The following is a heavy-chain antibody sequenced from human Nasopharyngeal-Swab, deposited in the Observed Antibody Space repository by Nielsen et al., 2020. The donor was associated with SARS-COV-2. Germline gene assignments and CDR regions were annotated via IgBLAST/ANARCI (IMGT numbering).Heavy chain of an antibody. CDR2: IYHSGST. D-gene: IGHD6-13*01. Sequence: WIRQPPGKGLEWIGEIYHSGSTNYNPSLKSRVTISVDKSKNQFSLKLSSVTAADTAVYYCARQPGGIAAAGDAFDIWGQGTMVTVSS. CDR3: ARQPGGIAAAGDAFDI. J-gene: IGHJ3*02. V-gene: IGHV4-4*02.